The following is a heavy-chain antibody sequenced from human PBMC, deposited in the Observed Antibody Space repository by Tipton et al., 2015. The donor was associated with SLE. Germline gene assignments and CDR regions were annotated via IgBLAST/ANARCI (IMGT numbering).Heavy chain of an antibody. V-gene: IGHV3-23*01. CDR1: GFSFSDYA. Sequence: SLRLSCVASGFSFSDYAMXXXRQAPGKGLEWVSGXXGSPGKGLEXVSVFXAGGGTFYANSVKGRFTTSRDNSKNTLYLQMNSLRGEXXAIYYCARLXXRGWSAYYFDFWGQGTLVXFXS. D-gene: IGHD3-10*01. CDR2: XXGSPGKGLEXVSVFXAGGGT. J-gene: IGHJ4*02. CDR3: ARLXXRGWSAYYFDF.